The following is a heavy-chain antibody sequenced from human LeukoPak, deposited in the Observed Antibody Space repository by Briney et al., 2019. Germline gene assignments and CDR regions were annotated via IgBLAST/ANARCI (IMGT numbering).Heavy chain of an antibody. CDR1: GFTVSGSY. CDR3: ARVTSGWSLV. J-gene: IGHJ4*02. D-gene: IGHD6-19*01. Sequence: PGGSLRLSCVVSGFTVSGSYMSWVRQAPGKGLQWVSVIYSGGSTYYADSVKGRFTISRDNSKNTLYLQMNSLSAEDTAVYYCARVTSGWSLVWGQGTLVTVSS. V-gene: IGHV3-53*01. CDR2: IYSGGST.